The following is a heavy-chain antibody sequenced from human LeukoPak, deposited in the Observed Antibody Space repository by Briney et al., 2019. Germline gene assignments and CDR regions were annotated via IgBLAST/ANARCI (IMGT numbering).Heavy chain of an antibody. V-gene: IGHV3-30*04. CDR2: ISYDGSNK. CDR3: ARPSGEYSSGWYGKYYFDS. D-gene: IGHD6-13*01. Sequence: PGGSLRLSCAASGFTFSSYAMHWVRQAPGKGLEWVAVISYDGSNKYYADSVKGRFTISRDNAKNTLYLQMNSLRAEDTAVYYCARPSGEYSSGWYGKYYFDSWGQGTLVTVSS. CDR1: GFTFSSYA. J-gene: IGHJ4*02.